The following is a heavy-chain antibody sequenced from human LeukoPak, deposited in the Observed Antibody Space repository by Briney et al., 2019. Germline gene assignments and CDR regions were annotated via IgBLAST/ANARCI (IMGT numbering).Heavy chain of an antibody. CDR1: GGSISGYY. Sequence: SETLSLTCTVSGGSISGYYWNWIRQPPGKGLEWIGYIYYSGSTNYNPSLKSRVTISVDTSKNQFSLKLSSVTAADTAVYYCAAQYYYDSSGYYSGLFDYWGQGTLVTVSS. CDR2: IYYSGST. D-gene: IGHD3-22*01. J-gene: IGHJ4*02. V-gene: IGHV4-59*01. CDR3: AAQYYYDSSGYYSGLFDY.